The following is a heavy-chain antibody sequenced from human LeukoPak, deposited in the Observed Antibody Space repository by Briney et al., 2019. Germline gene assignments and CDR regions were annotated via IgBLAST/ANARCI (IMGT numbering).Heavy chain of an antibody. J-gene: IGHJ2*01. CDR1: GGSFSGYY. V-gene: IGHV4-34*01. CDR3: ARGITVVYYFDL. D-gene: IGHD1-20*01. CDR2: IHYTGAT. Sequence: PSETLSLTCAVDGGSFSGYYWSWFRQPPGKGLEWIGEIHYTGATNYSPSLKGRVTISPGTSNNQVSLRMKSVTAADTAVYYCARGITVVYYFDLWGRGTLDTVSS.